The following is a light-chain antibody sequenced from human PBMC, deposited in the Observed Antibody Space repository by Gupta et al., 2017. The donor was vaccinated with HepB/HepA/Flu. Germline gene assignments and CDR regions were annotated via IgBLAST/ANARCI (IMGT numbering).Light chain of an antibody. Sequence: SYELTQPPSGCGSPRHTASITCSGDKLGDKHACWYQQKPGQSPVLVIYQDSKRPSGIPERFSGSNSGNTATLTISGTQAMDEADYYCQAWDSSTVVFGGGTKLTVL. CDR1: KLGDKH. CDR3: QAWDSSTVV. CDR2: QDS. V-gene: IGLV3-1*01. J-gene: IGLJ2*01.